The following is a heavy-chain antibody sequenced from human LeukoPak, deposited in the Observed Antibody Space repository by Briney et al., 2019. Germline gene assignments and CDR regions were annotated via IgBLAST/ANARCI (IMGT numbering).Heavy chain of an antibody. CDR1: GFTFSSYN. CDR2: ISSSSSYT. J-gene: IGHJ4*02. D-gene: IGHD2-15*01. V-gene: IGHV3-21*05. CDR3: ARADESGYCSGGSCYFY. Sequence: GGSLRLSCTASGFTFSSYNMNWARQAPGKGLEWVSYISSSSSYTNYADSVKGRFTISRDNAKNSLYLQMNSLRAEDTAVYYCARADESGYCSGGSCYFYWGQGTLVTVSS.